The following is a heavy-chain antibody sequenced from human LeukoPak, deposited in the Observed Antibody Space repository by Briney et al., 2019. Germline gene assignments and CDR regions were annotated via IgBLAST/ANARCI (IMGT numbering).Heavy chain of an antibody. V-gene: IGHV3-11*01. Sequence: GGSLRLSCAASGFTFSDYYMSWIRQAPGKGLEWVSYISSSGSTIYYADSVKGRFTISRDNAKNSLYLQMNSLRAEDTAVYYCARDKDDYGSGNHWFDPWGQGTLVTVSS. J-gene: IGHJ5*02. CDR1: GFTFSDYY. CDR3: ARDKDDYGSGNHWFDP. D-gene: IGHD3-10*01. CDR2: ISSSGSTI.